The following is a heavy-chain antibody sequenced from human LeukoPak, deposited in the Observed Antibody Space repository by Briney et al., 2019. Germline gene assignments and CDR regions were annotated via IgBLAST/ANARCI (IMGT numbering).Heavy chain of an antibody. Sequence: ASVKVSCKASGGTFNSYAISWVRQAPGQGLEWMGWINPNSGGTNYAQKFQGRVTMTRDTSISTAYMELSRLRSDDTAVYYCARTSPLIQLWLRGWFDPWGQGTLVTVSS. CDR1: GGTFNSYA. J-gene: IGHJ5*02. CDR3: ARTSPLIQLWLRGWFDP. CDR2: INPNSGGT. V-gene: IGHV1-2*02. D-gene: IGHD5-18*01.